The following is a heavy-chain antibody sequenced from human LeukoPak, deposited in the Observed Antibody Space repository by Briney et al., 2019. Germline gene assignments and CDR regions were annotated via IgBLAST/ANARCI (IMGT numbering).Heavy chain of an antibody. CDR3: ARETKLGNYYYGMDV. V-gene: IGHV1-8*01. D-gene: IGHD6-6*01. J-gene: IGHJ6*02. Sequence: ASVKVSCKASGYTFTSYDINWVRQATGQGLEWMGWINPNSGNTGYAQKFQGRVTMTRNTSISTAYMELSSLRPEDTAVYYCARETKLGNYYYGMDVWGQGTTVTVSS. CDR1: GYTFTSYD. CDR2: INPNSGNT.